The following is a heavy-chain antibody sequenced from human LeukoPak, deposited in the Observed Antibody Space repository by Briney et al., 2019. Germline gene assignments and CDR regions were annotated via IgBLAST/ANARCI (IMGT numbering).Heavy chain of an antibody. Sequence: SETLSLTCTVSGGSISSSSYYWGWIRQPPGKGLEWIGSIYYSGSTYYNPSLKSRVTISVDTSKNQFSLKLSSVTAADTAVYYCARLVGATFFDYWGQGTLVTVSS. J-gene: IGHJ4*02. CDR1: GGSISSSSYY. CDR3: ARLVGATFFDY. V-gene: IGHV4-39*07. D-gene: IGHD1-26*01. CDR2: IYYSGST.